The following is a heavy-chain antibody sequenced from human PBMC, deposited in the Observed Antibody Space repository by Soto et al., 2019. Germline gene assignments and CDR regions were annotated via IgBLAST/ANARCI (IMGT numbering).Heavy chain of an antibody. V-gene: IGHV3-30*18. D-gene: IGHD4-4*01. CDR2: ISYDGIDE. Sequence: QVQLVESGGGVVQPGTSLKLSCATSGFIFTSFGMHWLRQAPGKGLEWVAVISYDGIDENYADSVKGRFAISRDKSKSTVYLHMHTLRVEETAVYYCAKDFREMATVAPDVSWDQGTLVTVSS. CDR3: AKDFREMATVAPDVS. J-gene: IGHJ4*02. CDR1: GFIFTSFG.